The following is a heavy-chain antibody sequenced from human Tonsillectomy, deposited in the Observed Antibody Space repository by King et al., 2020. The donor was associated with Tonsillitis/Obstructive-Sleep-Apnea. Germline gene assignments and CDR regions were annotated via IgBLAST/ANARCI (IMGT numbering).Heavy chain of an antibody. D-gene: IGHD1-1*01. CDR3: ARVQLDRVRREDAFDI. J-gene: IGHJ3*02. CDR1: GFTFSSYE. CDR2: ISSSGRTI. V-gene: IGHV3-48*03. Sequence: EVQLVESGGGLVQPGGSLRLSCAASGFTFSSYEMNWVRQAPGKGLEWVSYISSSGRTIYYADSVKGRFTISRDNAKNSLYLQMNSLRAEDTAVYYCARVQLDRVRREDAFDIWGQGTMVTVSS.